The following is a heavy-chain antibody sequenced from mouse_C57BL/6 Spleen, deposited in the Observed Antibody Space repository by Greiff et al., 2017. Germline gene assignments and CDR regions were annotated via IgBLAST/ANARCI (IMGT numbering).Heavy chain of an antibody. CDR1: GFTFSDYG. D-gene: IGHD1-1*01. CDR3: ARGGYYGSSYEAWFAY. Sequence: EVQGVESGGGLVKPGGSLKLSCAASGFTFSDYGMHWVRQAPEKGLEWVAYISSGSSTIYYADTVKGRFTISRDNAKNTLFLQMTSLRSEDTAMYYCARGGYYGSSYEAWFAYWGQGTLVTVSA. V-gene: IGHV5-17*01. J-gene: IGHJ3*01. CDR2: ISSGSSTI.